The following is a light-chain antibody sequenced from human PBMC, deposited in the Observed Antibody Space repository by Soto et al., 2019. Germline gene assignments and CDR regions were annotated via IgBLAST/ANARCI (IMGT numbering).Light chain of an antibody. J-gene: IGKJ2*01. CDR1: QSISSY. Sequence: DIQMTQSPSSLSASVGDRVTITCRASQSISSYLNWYQQKPGKAPKLLISAASSLQSGVPSRFSGSGSGTDFTLTISSLQPEDFATYYCQQSYSTPPTFGRGTKLEI. V-gene: IGKV1-39*01. CDR3: QQSYSTPPT. CDR2: AAS.